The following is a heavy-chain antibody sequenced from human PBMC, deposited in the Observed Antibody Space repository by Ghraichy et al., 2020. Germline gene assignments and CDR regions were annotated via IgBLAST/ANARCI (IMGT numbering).Heavy chain of an antibody. D-gene: IGHD3-3*01. V-gene: IGHV3-23*01. CDR1: GFIFKTAA. J-gene: IGHJ6*02. CDR2: ISGRDGRT. Sequence: GGSLRLSCAASGFIFKTAAMSWVRQASGKGLEWVSHISGRDGRTYYAESVKGRFTISRDDSRATLDLQMNSLRVEDTAVYYCASSVDFIYQGHYYFFGMDAWGQGTTVTVSS. CDR3: ASSVDFIYQGHYYFFGMDA.